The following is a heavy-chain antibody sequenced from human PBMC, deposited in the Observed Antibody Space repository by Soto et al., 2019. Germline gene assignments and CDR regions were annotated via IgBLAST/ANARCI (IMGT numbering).Heavy chain of an antibody. CDR2: LSLGGSP. V-gene: IGHV4-4*07. CDR3: AADSGRGGRAFDH. J-gene: IGHJ4*01. Sequence: QVQIQESGPGLVTPSDTLSLTCTVSDASITNFFWNSVRQPAGGPLEWIRRLSLGGSPTYNPSLRSRLFISSDPTKTQVSLKLTAVTAADTAVYYCAADSGRGGRAFDHWGHGDLATVSS. CDR1: DASITNFF. D-gene: IGHD3-10*01.